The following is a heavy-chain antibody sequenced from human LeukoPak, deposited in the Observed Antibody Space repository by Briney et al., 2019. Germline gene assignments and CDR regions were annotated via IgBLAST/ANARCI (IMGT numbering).Heavy chain of an antibody. J-gene: IGHJ4*02. V-gene: IGHV1-69*13. Sequence: ASVKVSCKASGGTFSSYANSWVRQAPGQGLEWMGGIIPIFGTANYAQKFQGRVTITADESTSTAYMELSSLRSEDTAVYYCARDLSRDGYNYGETFFDYWGQGTLVTVSS. D-gene: IGHD5-24*01. CDR1: GGTFSSYA. CDR3: ARDLSRDGYNYGETFFDY. CDR2: IIPIFGTA.